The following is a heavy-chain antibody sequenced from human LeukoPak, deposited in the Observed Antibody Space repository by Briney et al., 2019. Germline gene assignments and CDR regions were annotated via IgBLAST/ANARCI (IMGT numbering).Heavy chain of an antibody. V-gene: IGHV3-23*01. J-gene: IGHJ3*02. CDR1: GFTFSSYA. D-gene: IGHD2-2*01. CDR3: AKARGLVVVAALEI. CDR2: INGGGTSR. Sequence: GGSLRLSCAASGFTFSSYAMTWVRQAPGKGLEWVSTINGGGTSRYYADSGKGRFSISRDNSKNTLYLQMNSLRAYDSAVYYCAKARGLVVVAALEIWDQGTVVTVSS.